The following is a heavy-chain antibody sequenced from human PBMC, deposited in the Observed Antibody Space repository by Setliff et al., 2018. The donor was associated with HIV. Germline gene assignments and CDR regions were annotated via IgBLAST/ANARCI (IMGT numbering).Heavy chain of an antibody. J-gene: IGHJ4*02. CDR2: IHAGSGDT. Sequence: ASVKVSCKASGYTFTNNVIHWVRQAPGQRLEWMGWIHAGSGDTQYSQKFQGRATVTRDTSASTVYMELSSLRSEDTAMYYCARDHPGIAYWGQGTMVTVSS. CDR1: GYTFTNNV. V-gene: IGHV1-3*01. CDR3: ARDHPGIAY.